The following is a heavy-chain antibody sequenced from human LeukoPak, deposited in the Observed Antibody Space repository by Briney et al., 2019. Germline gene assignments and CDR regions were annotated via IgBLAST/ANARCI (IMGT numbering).Heavy chain of an antibody. V-gene: IGHV3-30*18. CDR2: VSYDGSNK. CDR1: GFTFSSYD. Sequence: GGSLRLSCAASGFTFSSYDIHWVRQAPGKGLEWVAVVSYDGSNKYYADSVKGRFTISRDNSKNTLYLQMNSLKAEDTAVYYCAKASCGGDCNTMNSWGQGTLVTVSS. J-gene: IGHJ4*02. D-gene: IGHD2-21*02. CDR3: AKASCGGDCNTMNS.